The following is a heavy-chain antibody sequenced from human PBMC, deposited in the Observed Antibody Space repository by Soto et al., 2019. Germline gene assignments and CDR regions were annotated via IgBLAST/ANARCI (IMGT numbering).Heavy chain of an antibody. D-gene: IGHD6-13*01. Sequence: GGSLRLSCAASGFTFSSYGMHWVRQAPGKGLEWVAVIWYDGSNKYYADSVKGRFTISRDNSKNTLYLQMNSLRAEDTAVYYCARGFRGIAAAGTVPDYWGQGTLVTVSS. CDR1: GFTFSSYG. CDR2: IWYDGSNK. V-gene: IGHV3-33*01. J-gene: IGHJ4*02. CDR3: ARGFRGIAAAGTVPDY.